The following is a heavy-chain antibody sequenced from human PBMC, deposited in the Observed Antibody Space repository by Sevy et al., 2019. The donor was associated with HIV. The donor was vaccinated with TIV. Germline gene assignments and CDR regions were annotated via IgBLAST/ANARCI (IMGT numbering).Heavy chain of an antibody. CDR1: GFTFSSYA. J-gene: IGHJ5*02. CDR3: AKDRGIVVVPAAMPGGFDP. V-gene: IGHV3-23*01. Sequence: GGSLRLSCAASGFTFSSYAMSWVRQAPGKELEWVSAISGSGGSTYYASSVKGRFTISRDNSKNTLYLQMNSLRAEDTAVYYCAKDRGIVVVPAAMPGGFDPWGQGTLVTVSS. D-gene: IGHD2-2*01. CDR2: ISGSGGST.